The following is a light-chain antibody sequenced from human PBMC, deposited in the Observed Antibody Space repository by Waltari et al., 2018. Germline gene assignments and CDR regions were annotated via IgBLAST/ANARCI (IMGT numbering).Light chain of an antibody. CDR2: QDT. J-gene: IGLJ2*01. CDR1: KLGDKY. V-gene: IGLV3-1*01. CDR3: QAWDNSTHVI. Sequence: SYELTQPPSLSVSPGQTASITCSGDKLGDKYASWYQQKPGQSPVLVIYQDTKRPSGIPERVSGSNSGNTATLTISGTPAMDEADYYCQAWDNSTHVIFGGGTRLTVL.